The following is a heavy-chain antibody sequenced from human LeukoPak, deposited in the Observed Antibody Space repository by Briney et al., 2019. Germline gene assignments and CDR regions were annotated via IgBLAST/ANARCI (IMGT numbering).Heavy chain of an antibody. J-gene: IGHJ4*02. D-gene: IGHD2-2*01. CDR2: IIPIFGTA. CDR3: AREKDIVVVPAATGHFDY. V-gene: IGHV1-69*13. Sequence: SVKVSCKASGGTFSSYAISWVRQAPGQGLEWMGGIIPIFGTANYAQKFQGRVTITADETTSTAYMELSSLRSEDTAVYYCAREKDIVVVPAATGHFDYWGQGTLVTVSS. CDR1: GGTFSSYA.